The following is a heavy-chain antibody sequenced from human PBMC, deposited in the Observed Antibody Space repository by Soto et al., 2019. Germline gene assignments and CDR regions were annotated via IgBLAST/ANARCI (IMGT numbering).Heavy chain of an antibody. CDR3: XXDFEY. J-gene: IGHJ4*02. Sequence: EVQLVESGGGLVQPGGSLRLSCEXSGFXFSTFWMHWVRQAPGKGLVWVSRINSDGSSTNYADSVKGRVTISRDNAKNTLYLQLNSLXXXXXXXXXXXXDFEYWGQGTLVTVSS. V-gene: IGHV3-74*01. CDR1: GFXFSTFW. CDR2: INSDGSST.